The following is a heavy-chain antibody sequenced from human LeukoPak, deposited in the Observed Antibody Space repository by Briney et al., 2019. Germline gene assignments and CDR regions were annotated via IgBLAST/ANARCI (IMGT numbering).Heavy chain of an antibody. CDR3: ARGTDGGASWFHWFDP. Sequence: GESLQISCQGSGSRFTSSWIGWVRQLPGKGLEGMRTIYAGDSETRYSPSFQGQVTISADKSINTAYVQWSSLKAPDTAKYYCARGTDGGASWFHWFDPWGQGTLVTVSS. D-gene: IGHD6-13*01. V-gene: IGHV5-51*01. CDR2: IYAGDSET. J-gene: IGHJ5*02. CDR1: GSRFTSSW.